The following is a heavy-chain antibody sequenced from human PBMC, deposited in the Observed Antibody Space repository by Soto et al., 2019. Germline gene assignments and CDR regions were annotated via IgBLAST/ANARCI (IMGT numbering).Heavy chain of an antibody. CDR2: IVVGSGNT. Sequence: ASVKVSCKASGFTFTSSAVQWVRQARGQRLEWIGWIVVGSGNTNYAQKFQERVTITRDMSTSTAYMELSSLRSEDTAVYYCAADLYNWNYGGDYYYYYGMDVWGQGTTVTVSS. CDR1: GFTFTSSA. V-gene: IGHV1-58*01. D-gene: IGHD1-7*01. J-gene: IGHJ6*02. CDR3: AADLYNWNYGGDYYYYYGMDV.